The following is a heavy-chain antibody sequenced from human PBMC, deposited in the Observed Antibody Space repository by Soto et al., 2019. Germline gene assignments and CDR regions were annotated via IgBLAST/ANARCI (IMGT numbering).Heavy chain of an antibody. CDR2: ISSSSSYI. CDR3: ARTPSRSLRWCGGLD. D-gene: IGHD3-10*01. J-gene: IGHJ1*01. CDR1: GFTFSSYS. V-gene: IGHV3-21*01. Sequence: EVQLVESGGGLVKPGGSLRLSCAASGFTFSSYSMNWVRQAPGKGLEWVSSISSSSSYIYYADSVKGRFTISRDNAKNSLYLQMNSLRAEDTAVYYCARTPSRSLRWCGGLDWGQGTLVTVSS.